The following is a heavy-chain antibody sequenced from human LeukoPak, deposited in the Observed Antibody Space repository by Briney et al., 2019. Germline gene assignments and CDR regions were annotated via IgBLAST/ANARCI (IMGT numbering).Heavy chain of an antibody. CDR2: IKQDGSEK. CDR1: GFTFSSYW. CDR3: ARDPSFLGYGYGNGY. D-gene: IGHD5-18*01. Sequence: GGSLRLSCAASGFTFSSYWMTWVRQAPGKGLEWVANIKQDGSEKYYVDSVKGRFTISRDNAKNSLYLQINSLRAEDTAVYYCARDPSFLGYGYGNGYWGQGALVTVSS. J-gene: IGHJ4*02. V-gene: IGHV3-7*01.